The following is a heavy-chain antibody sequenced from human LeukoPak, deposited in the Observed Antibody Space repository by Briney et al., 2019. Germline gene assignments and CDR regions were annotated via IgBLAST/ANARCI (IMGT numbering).Heavy chain of an antibody. V-gene: IGHV3-23*01. D-gene: IGHD5-12*01. J-gene: IGHJ2*01. CDR2: ITGSGVDT. Sequence: GGSLRLSCAASGFTFSSYAMSWVRQAPGKGLEWVSAITGSGVDTNYADSVRGRSTISRDNSKNIVYLQMNSLRGEDTAVYYCARAYDYSWYFDLWGPGTLVTVSS. CDR3: ARAYDYSWYFDL. CDR1: GFTFSSYA.